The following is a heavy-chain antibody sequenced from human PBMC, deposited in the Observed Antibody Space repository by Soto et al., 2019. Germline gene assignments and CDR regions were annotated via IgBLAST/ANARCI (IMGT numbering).Heavy chain of an antibody. V-gene: IGHV3-15*07. Sequence: GGSLRLSCAASGFTSTNAWMNWVRQAPGQGLEWVGRLKGKNESGTTDYAAPVKGRFTISRDDSKNKLYLQMNSLKTEDIAVYYCTTGGCISTSCYPVDYWGQGTLVTVSS. CDR3: TTGGCISTSCYPVDY. D-gene: IGHD2-2*01. CDR1: GFTSTNAW. J-gene: IGHJ4*02. CDR2: LKGKNESGTT.